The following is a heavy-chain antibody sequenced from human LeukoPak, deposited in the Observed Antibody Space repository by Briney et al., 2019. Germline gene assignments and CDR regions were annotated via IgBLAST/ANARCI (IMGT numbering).Heavy chain of an antibody. Sequence: ASVKVSCKASGGTFSSYAISWVRQAPGQGLEWMGRIIPILGIANYAQKFQGRVTITADKSTSTAYMELSSLRSEDTAVYYCARDREGYYDILTGYSLGYWGQGTLVTVSS. CDR2: IIPILGIA. CDR1: GGTFSSYA. CDR3: ARDREGYYDILTGYSLGY. V-gene: IGHV1-69*04. D-gene: IGHD3-9*01. J-gene: IGHJ4*02.